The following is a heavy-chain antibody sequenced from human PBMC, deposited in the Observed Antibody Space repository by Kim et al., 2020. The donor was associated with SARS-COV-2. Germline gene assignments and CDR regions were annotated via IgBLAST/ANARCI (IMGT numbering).Heavy chain of an antibody. Sequence: STALKTRLTISKDTSKNQVVLTMTNMDPVDTATYYCARIVGVDYYYGMDVWGQGTTVTVSS. CDR3: ARIVGVDYYYGMDV. J-gene: IGHJ6*02. V-gene: IGHV2-70*01.